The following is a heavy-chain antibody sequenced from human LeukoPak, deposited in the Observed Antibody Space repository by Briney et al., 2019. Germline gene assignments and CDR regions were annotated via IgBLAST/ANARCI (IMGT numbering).Heavy chain of an antibody. V-gene: IGHV4-61*02. Sequence: SQTLSLTCTVSGGSISSGSYYWSWIRQPAGKGLEWIGRIYTSGSTNYNPSLKSRVTISVDTSKNQFSLKLSYVTAADTAVYYCARSIASYYYDSSGYYPKNYYYGMDVWGQGTTVTVSS. J-gene: IGHJ6*02. CDR1: GGSISSGSYY. D-gene: IGHD3-22*01. CDR3: ARSIASYYYDSSGYYPKNYYYGMDV. CDR2: IYTSGST.